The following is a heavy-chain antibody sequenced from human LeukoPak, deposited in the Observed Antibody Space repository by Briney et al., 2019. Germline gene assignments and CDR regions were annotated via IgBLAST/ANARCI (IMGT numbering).Heavy chain of an antibody. V-gene: IGHV3-23*01. CDR2: MTGPADTT. J-gene: IGHJ4*02. CDR3: AKGAEIDH. Sequence: GGSLRLSCAASGFNFNNFAMSRVRQAPGKGPEWLSAMTGPADTTYYAESVKGRFTISRDYPKSMVYLQMNSLRVEDTAIYYCAKGAEIDHWGQGTLVTVSS. CDR1: GFNFNNFA.